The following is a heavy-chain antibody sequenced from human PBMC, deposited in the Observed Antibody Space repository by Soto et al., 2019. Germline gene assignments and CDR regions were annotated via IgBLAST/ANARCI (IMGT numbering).Heavy chain of an antibody. Sequence: PGGSLRLSCEGSGFTFSSFAMGWVRQAPGKGLEWLSSVSADGVSSFSADSVRGRFRVSRDNSKNTLFLQMRFLRVEDTAVYYCAKTRQAPVGTHFFDLWGQGTQVTVPS. CDR1: GFTFSSFA. CDR2: VSADGVSS. J-gene: IGHJ4*02. CDR3: AKTRQAPVGTHFFDL. V-gene: IGHV3-23*01.